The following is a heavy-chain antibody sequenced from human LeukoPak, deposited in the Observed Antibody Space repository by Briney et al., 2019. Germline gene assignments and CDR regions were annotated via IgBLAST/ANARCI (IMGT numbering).Heavy chain of an antibody. CDR3: ARVSSTREDGWFDP. CDR1: GGTFSSYA. D-gene: IGHD2-2*01. V-gene: IGHV1-69*13. Sequence: GASVKVSCKASGGTFSSYAISWVRQAPGQGLEWMGGIIPIFGTANYAQKFQGRVTITADESTSTAYMELSSPRSEDTAVYYCARVSSTREDGWFDPWGQGTLVTVSS. J-gene: IGHJ5*02. CDR2: IIPIFGTA.